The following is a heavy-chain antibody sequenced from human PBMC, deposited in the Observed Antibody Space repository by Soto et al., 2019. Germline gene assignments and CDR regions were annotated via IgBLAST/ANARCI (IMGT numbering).Heavy chain of an antibody. CDR3: ARVPDRPPALVN. D-gene: IGHD5-18*01. J-gene: IGHJ4*02. V-gene: IGHV1-3*01. CDR1: GYTFTSYA. Sequence: ASVKVSCKASGYTFTSYAMHWVRQAPGQRLEWMGWINAGNGNTKYSQKFQGRVTITRDTSASTAYMELSSLRSEDTAVYYCARVPDRPPALVNWGQGTLVTVSS. CDR2: INAGNGNT.